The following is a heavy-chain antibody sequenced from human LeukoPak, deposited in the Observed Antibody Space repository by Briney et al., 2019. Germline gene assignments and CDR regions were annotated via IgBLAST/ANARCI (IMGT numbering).Heavy chain of an antibody. J-gene: IGHJ3*02. D-gene: IGHD2-21*01. Sequence: GGSLRLSCAASGFTFSSYSMNWVRQAPGKGLEWVSSISSSSSYIHHADSVKGRFTISRDNAKNSLYLQMNSLRAEDTAVYYCARVPYFDAFDIWGQGTMVTVSS. V-gene: IGHV3-21*01. CDR1: GFTFSSYS. CDR2: ISSSSSYI. CDR3: ARVPYFDAFDI.